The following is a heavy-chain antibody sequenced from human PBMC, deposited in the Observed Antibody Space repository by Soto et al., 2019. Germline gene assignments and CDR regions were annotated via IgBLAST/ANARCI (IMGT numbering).Heavy chain of an antibody. V-gene: IGHV5-10-1*01. CDR3: VRHQLPDYYFDY. Sequence: GEPLKPSCKGSGYIFTPYWITWVRQMPGEGLEWMGRIDSSDSYNRYTPSLQAHATISTHKTISTTYLQRSSLRASDAPMFYCVRHQLPDYYFDYWGQGTLVTVSS. CDR2: IDSSDSYN. D-gene: IGHD1-7*01. CDR1: GYIFTPYW. J-gene: IGHJ4*02.